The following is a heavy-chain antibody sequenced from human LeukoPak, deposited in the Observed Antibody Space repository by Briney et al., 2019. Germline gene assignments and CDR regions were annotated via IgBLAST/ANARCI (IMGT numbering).Heavy chain of an antibody. J-gene: IGHJ4*02. CDR3: ARAYGDKRTHFDY. CDR1: GFTFSSYS. CDR2: ISSGSSTI. V-gene: IGHV3-48*04. D-gene: IGHD4-17*01. Sequence: GGSLRLSCAASGFTFSSYSMNWVRQAPGKGLEWVSYISSGSSTIYYADSVKGRFTISRDNAKNSLYLQMNSLRAEDTAVYYCARAYGDKRTHFDYWGQGTLVTVSS.